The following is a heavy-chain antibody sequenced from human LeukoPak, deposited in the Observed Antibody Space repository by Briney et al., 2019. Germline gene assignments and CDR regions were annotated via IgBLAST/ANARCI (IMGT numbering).Heavy chain of an antibody. CDR1: GDSVSSNSAA. Sequence: SRTLSLTCAISGDSVSSNSAAWNWIRQSPSRGLEWLGRTYYRSKWYNDYAVSVKSRITINPDTSKNQFSLQLNSVTPEDTAVYYCARARGAPHSYYYYYGMDVWGQGTTVTVSS. CDR2: TYYRSKWYN. CDR3: ARARGAPHSYYYYYGMDV. J-gene: IGHJ6*02. D-gene: IGHD1-26*01. V-gene: IGHV6-1*01.